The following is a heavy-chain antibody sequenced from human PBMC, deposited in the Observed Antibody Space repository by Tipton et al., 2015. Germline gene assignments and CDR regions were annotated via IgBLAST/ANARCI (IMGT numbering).Heavy chain of an antibody. CDR1: GFTFRSYA. CDR3: VKGDSDYGDYYYYGLDV. V-gene: IGHV3-23*01. D-gene: IGHD4-17*01. J-gene: IGHJ6*02. Sequence: EASGFTFRSYAMSWVRQAPGKGLEWVSGISGSGGGTYYSDSMKGRLSISRDNSKNTLYVQMNSLRAEDTAVYYCVKGDSDYGDYYYYGLDVWGQGTTVTVSS. CDR2: ISGSGGGT.